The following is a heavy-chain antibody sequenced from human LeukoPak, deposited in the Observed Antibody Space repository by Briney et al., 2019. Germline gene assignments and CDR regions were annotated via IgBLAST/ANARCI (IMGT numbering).Heavy chain of an antibody. CDR2: ISTTSGFT. V-gene: IGHV3-11*06. J-gene: IGHJ4*02. CDR3: ARDISRSPREY. D-gene: IGHD3-9*01. CDR1: GFTFSDYY. Sequence: PGGSLRLSCAASGFTFSDYYMSWIRQAPGKGLEWISYISTTSGFTKYADSVKGRFTVSRDNAKNTLYLQMNSLGVDDTAVYYCARDISRSPREYWGQGTLVTVSS.